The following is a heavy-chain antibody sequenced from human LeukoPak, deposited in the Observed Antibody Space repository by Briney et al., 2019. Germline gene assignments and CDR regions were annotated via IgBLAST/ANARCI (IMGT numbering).Heavy chain of an antibody. Sequence: GASVKVSCKASGYTFTSYDINWVRQATGQGLEWMGWINPNSGNTGYAQKLQGRVTMTRNTSISTAYMELSSLRSEDTAVYYCARGIGAAAHFYYYYYYMDVWGKGTTVTVSS. D-gene: IGHD6-13*01. CDR2: INPNSGNT. J-gene: IGHJ6*03. V-gene: IGHV1-8*01. CDR1: GYTFTSYD. CDR3: ARGIGAAAHFYYYYYYMDV.